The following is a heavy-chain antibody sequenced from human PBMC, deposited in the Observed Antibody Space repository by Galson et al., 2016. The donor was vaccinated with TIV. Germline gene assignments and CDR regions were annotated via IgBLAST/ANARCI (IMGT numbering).Heavy chain of an antibody. J-gene: IGHJ2*01. CDR1: GGSLISPTYY. D-gene: IGHD3-10*01. CDR2: LYYTGTT. V-gene: IGHV4-39*07. Sequence: TLSLTCPVSGGSLISPTYYWGWIRQPPGRGLEWIGSLYYTGTTNYNPSLKSRVTISLDTSKNQFSLNLTSVTAADTAMYCFSRGIMVRGVALHWFLDLWGRGTLVTVSS. CDR3: SRGIMVRGVALHWFLDL.